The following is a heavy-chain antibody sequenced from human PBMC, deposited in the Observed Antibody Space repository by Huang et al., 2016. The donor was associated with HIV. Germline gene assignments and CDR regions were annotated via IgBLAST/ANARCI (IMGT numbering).Heavy chain of an antibody. Sequence: QVQLVQSGAEVKKPGASVKVSCQPSGYAFADYFIHWVRQAPGQGLEWMAWVNPNNGATNYDQKFLGRLTVTGDTSMRTAYMELSGLTSDDTAKYYCTRDGVAPDEEFDYWGQGTVIIVSS. CDR3: TRDGVAPDEEFDY. CDR1: GYAFADYF. J-gene: IGHJ4*02. V-gene: IGHV1-2*02. CDR2: VNPNNGAT. D-gene: IGHD5-12*01.